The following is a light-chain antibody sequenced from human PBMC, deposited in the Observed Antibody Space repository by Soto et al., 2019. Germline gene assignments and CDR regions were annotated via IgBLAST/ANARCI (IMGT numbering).Light chain of an antibody. Sequence: DIQMTQSPSTLSASVGDRVTITCRASQSISTWLAWYQQKLGKAPKLLIYRASGLGSGVPSRSSGSGSGTKFTLTISSLQPDDFAAYYCQQYNSYPLTFGGGTKVELK. CDR2: RAS. CDR3: QQYNSYPLT. J-gene: IGKJ4*01. CDR1: QSISTW. V-gene: IGKV1-5*03.